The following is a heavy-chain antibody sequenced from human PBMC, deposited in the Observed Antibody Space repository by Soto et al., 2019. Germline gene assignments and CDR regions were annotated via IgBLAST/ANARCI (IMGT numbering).Heavy chain of an antibody. Sequence: QVQLVESGGGVVQPGRSLRLSCAASGFTFSSYGMHWVRQAPGKGLEWVAVISYDGSNKYYADSVKGRFTISRDNSKNTLYLQMNSPRAEDTAVYYCAKLGYCSGGSCYSVDYWGQGTLVTVSS. CDR3: AKLGYCSGGSCYSVDY. V-gene: IGHV3-30*18. CDR2: ISYDGSNK. J-gene: IGHJ4*02. D-gene: IGHD2-15*01. CDR1: GFTFSSYG.